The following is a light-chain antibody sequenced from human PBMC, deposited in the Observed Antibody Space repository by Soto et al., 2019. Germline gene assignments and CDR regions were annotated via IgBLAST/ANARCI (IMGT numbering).Light chain of an antibody. V-gene: IGKV3-15*01. CDR1: ESVSSN. CDR2: GAS. Sequence: EIVMTQSTATLSVSPGERATLSSRASESVSSNLAWYQQKPGQAPRLLIYGASTRATGIPARFSGSGSGTEFTLTISSLQSEDFAVYYCQQYNNWPPANTFGQGTKLEI. CDR3: QQYNNWPPANT. J-gene: IGKJ2*01.